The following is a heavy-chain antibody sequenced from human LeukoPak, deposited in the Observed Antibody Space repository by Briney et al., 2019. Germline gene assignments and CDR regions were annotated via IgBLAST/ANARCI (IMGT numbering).Heavy chain of an antibody. Sequence: GSLRLSCATSGFTFNYYAMSWIRQPPGKGLEWIGEINHSGSTNYNPSLKSRVTISVDTSKNQFSLKLSSVTAADTAVYYCARVRPYDSSGYYPAFDYWGQGTLVTVSS. CDR2: INHSGST. V-gene: IGHV4-34*01. CDR1: GFTFNYYA. CDR3: ARVRPYDSSGYYPAFDY. D-gene: IGHD3-22*01. J-gene: IGHJ4*02.